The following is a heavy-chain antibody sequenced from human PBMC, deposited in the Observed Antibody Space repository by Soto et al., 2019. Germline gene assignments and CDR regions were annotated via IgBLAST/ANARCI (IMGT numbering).Heavy chain of an antibody. CDR3: ARDQRGMDV. CDR2: IWYDGSNK. J-gene: IGHJ6*02. V-gene: IGHV3-33*01. Sequence: QVQLVESGGGVVQPGRSLRLSCAASGFTFSSYGMHWVRQAPGKGLEWVAVIWYDGSNKYYADSVKGRFTISRDNSKNTLYLQMNSLGAKDTDVYYCARDQRGMDVWGQGTTVTVAS. CDR1: GFTFSSYG.